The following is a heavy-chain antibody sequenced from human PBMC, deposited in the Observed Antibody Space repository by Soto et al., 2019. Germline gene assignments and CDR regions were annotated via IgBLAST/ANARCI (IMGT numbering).Heavy chain of an antibody. CDR1: GFSFNIFA. D-gene: IGHD3-22*01. J-gene: IGHJ4*02. CDR2: ISGGGGST. V-gene: IGHV3-23*01. Sequence: EVKLLESGGRLVQPGGSLRLSCAASGFSFNIFAMNWVCQAPGQGLEWVSGISGGGGSTYYADSVKGRFTISRDNSNNTLYLQMNSLRAEVTAVYYCAKDPTSYDSSAQFDSWGQGTLVTVSS. CDR3: AKDPTSYDSSAQFDS.